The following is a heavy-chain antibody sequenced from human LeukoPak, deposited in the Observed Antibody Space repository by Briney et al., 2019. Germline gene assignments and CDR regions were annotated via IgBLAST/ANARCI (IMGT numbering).Heavy chain of an antibody. CDR1: GFTFDDYA. Sequence: GRSLRLSCAASGFTFDDYAMPWVRQAPGKGLEWVSGISWNSDSIGYADSVKGRFTISRDNSKNTLYLQMNSLRAEDTAVYYCSVSRYYYSYMDVWGKGTTVTISS. CDR3: SVSRYYYSYMDV. V-gene: IGHV3-9*01. CDR2: ISWNSDSI. J-gene: IGHJ6*03.